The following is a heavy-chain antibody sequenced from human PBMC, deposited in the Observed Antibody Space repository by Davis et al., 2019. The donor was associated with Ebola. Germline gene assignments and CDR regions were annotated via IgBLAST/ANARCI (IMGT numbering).Heavy chain of an antibody. CDR3: AREAVWRFDP. D-gene: IGHD3-16*01. CDR1: GFSFSSHW. CDR2: IRQDGSEK. V-gene: IGHV3-7*03. Sequence: PGGSLRLSCAASGFSFSSHWMSWVRQAPGKGLEWVANIRQDGSEKHYVDSVTGRLTISRDNAKNSLYLQMNSLRAEDTSVYYCAREAVWRFDPWGQGTLVTVSS. J-gene: IGHJ5*02.